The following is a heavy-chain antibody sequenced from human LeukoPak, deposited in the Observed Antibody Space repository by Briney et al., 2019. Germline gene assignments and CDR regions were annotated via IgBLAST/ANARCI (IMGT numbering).Heavy chain of an antibody. CDR2: IYYSGTT. J-gene: IGHJ4*02. CDR1: GGSINNHDYF. V-gene: IGHV4-39*01. CDR3: ARATYYYDSSGYFFDY. D-gene: IGHD3-22*01. Sequence: SETLSLTCTVSGGSINNHDYFWAWIRQPPGKGLEWIGSIYYSGTTYYNPSLKSRVTIFVDTSKNQFSLRLSSVTAADTAVYYCARATYYYDSSGYFFDYWGQGTLVTVSS.